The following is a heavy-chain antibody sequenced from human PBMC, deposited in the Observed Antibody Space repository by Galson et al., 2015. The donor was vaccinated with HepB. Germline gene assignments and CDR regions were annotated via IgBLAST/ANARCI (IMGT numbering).Heavy chain of an antibody. CDR3: ARSPAPFDP. CDR1: GYTFTSNA. CDR2: INTKTGNP. V-gene: IGHV7-4-1*02. J-gene: IGHJ5*02. Sequence: SVKVSCKASGYTFTSNAINWVRQAPGQGLQRMGWINTKTGNPRYAQGLAGRFVFSLDTSVETAYLQITSLKVEDTAIYYCARSPAPFDPWGQGTLVSVSS. D-gene: IGHD2-15*01.